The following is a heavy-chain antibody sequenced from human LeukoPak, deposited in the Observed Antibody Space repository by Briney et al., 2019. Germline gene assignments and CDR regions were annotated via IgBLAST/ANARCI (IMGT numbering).Heavy chain of an antibody. CDR2: IGSANSYI. V-gene: IGHV3-21*01. CDR3: AGASGGNRPFDY. J-gene: IGHJ4*02. Sequence: GGSLRLSCAASGFTFSSYSMNWVRQAPGKGLEWVSSIGSANSYIYYADSLKDRFTISRDNAKNSLYLQMNSLRAEDTAVYYCAGASGGNRPFDYWGQGTLVTVSS. CDR1: GFTFSSYS. D-gene: IGHD1-14*01.